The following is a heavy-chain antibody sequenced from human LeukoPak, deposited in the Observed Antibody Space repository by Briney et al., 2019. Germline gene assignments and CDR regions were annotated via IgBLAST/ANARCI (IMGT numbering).Heavy chain of an antibody. V-gene: IGHV5-51*01. J-gene: IGHJ4*02. Sequence: GESLKISCKGSGYSFTSYWIGWVRQMPGKGLEWMGIIYPGDSDTRYSPSFQGQVTISADKSISIAYLQWSSLKASDTAMYYCARTISGSGSYRSPFDYWGQGTLVTVSS. CDR2: IYPGDSDT. D-gene: IGHD3-10*01. CDR3: ARTISGSGSYRSPFDY. CDR1: GYSFTSYW.